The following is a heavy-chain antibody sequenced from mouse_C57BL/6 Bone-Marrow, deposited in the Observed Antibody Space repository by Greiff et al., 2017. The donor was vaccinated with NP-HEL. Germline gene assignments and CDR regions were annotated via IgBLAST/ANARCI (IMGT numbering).Heavy chain of an antibody. V-gene: IGHV1-64*01. CDR1: GYTFTSYW. Sequence: QVQLQQPGAELVKPGASVKLSCKASGYTFTSYWMHWVKQRPGQGLEWIGMIHPNSGSTNYNEKFKSKATLTVDKSSSTAYMQLSSLTSEDSAVYYCARVMTGAYFDDWGQGTTLTVSS. D-gene: IGHD2-2*01. J-gene: IGHJ2*01. CDR3: ARVMTGAYFDD. CDR2: IHPNSGST.